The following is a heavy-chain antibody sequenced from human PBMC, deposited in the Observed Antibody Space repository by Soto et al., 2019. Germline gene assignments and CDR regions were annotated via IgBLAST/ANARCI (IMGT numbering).Heavy chain of an antibody. CDR1: GGSVRSDSFY. Sequence: SETLSLTCTVSGGSVRSDSFYWSWIRQPPGKGLEWIAFIYHSGSTNYNPSLNSRVTISVDTSKNRFSLKLTSVTAADTAIYYCASARYDNSGYYAENYHDYWGQGTLVTVSS. CDR3: ASARYDNSGYYAENYHDY. D-gene: IGHD3-22*01. J-gene: IGHJ4*02. CDR2: IYHSGST. V-gene: IGHV4-61*01.